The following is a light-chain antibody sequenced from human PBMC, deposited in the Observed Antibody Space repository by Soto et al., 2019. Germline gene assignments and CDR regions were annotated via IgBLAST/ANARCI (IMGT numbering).Light chain of an antibody. V-gene: IGKV1-5*03. CDR3: QKYNSFPYT. J-gene: IGKJ2*01. Sequence: DIQMTQSPSTLSASVGDRVTITCRASQSLSSWLAWYQQKPGKAPNLLIYKASSLESGVPSRFSGSGSGTEFTLTISSLQPDDFATYYCQKYNSFPYTFGQGTKLEIK. CDR1: QSLSSW. CDR2: KAS.